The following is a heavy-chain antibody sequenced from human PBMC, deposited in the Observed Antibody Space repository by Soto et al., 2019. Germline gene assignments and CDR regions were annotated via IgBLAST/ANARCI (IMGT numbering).Heavy chain of an antibody. D-gene: IGHD3-22*01. V-gene: IGHV3-30*04. CDR3: AREYDSSGYGYDAFDI. Sequence: QVQLVESRGGVVQPGRSLRLSCAASGFIFSTYAMHWVRQAPGKGLEWVTFISYDGRNKYYADSVKDRFTISRDNSKNTLYLLMNSLRTEDTAVYYCAREYDSSGYGYDAFDIWGQGTMVTVSS. CDR2: ISYDGRNK. CDR1: GFIFSTYA. J-gene: IGHJ3*02.